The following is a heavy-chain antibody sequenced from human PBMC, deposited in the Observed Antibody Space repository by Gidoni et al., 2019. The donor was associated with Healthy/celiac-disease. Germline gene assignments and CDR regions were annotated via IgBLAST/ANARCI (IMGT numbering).Heavy chain of an antibody. CDR2: IGPAGDT. J-gene: IGHJ4*02. CDR1: GFTFSSYD. D-gene: IGHD6-13*01. V-gene: IGHV3-13*01. CDR3: ARDGEQQLAFDY. Sequence: EVQLVESGGGLVQPGGSLSLPCAASGFTFSSYDMHWVRQATGKVLEWGSVIGPAGDTSYPGSVKGRFTISRENAKNSLYLQMNSLRAGDTAVYYCARDGEQQLAFDYWGQGTLVTVSS.